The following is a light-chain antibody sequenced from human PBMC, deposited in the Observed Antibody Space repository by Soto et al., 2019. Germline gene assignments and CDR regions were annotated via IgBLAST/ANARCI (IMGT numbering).Light chain of an antibody. CDR3: YKGSRWPPTIA. Sequence: EIVLTQSPATLSLSPGERATLSCRASQSVSTYLAWYQQRPGQAPRLLIYDASYRATDIPPRFSGSGSGTDFTLTISSLEPEACADSDCYKGSRWPPTIAVGQGTQVEIK. V-gene: IGKV3-11*01. J-gene: IGKJ5*01. CDR2: DAS. CDR1: QSVSTY.